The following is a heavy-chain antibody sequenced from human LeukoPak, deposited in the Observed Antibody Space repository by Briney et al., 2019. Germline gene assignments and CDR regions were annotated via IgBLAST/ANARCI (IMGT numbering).Heavy chain of an antibody. V-gene: IGHV3-33*01. Sequence: AGGSLRLSCAVSGFTFSDYGFHWVRQAPGKGLEWVAVTRFDGSIKEYADSVKGRFTISRDDSKNTLYLQMNSLKSEDTAVYYCARWGGTRQYYFDYRGRGTLVTVSS. CDR2: TRFDGSIK. J-gene: IGHJ4*02. CDR1: GFTFSDYG. D-gene: IGHD1-1*01. CDR3: ARWGGTRQYYFDY.